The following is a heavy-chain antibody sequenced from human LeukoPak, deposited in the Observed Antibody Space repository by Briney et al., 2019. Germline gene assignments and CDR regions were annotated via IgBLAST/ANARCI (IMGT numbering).Heavy chain of an antibody. V-gene: IGHV4-34*01. CDR3: ARGRSSYDSSGYYYEN. Sequence: SSETLSLTCAVYGGSFSDYYWSWIRQPPGKGPEWIGEINHSGSTNNTPSLKRRVTISVDTPKNQFSLKLNSVTAADTAVYYCARGRSSYDSSGYYYENWGQGTLVSVSS. CDR1: GGSFSDYY. CDR2: INHSGST. J-gene: IGHJ4*02. D-gene: IGHD3-22*01.